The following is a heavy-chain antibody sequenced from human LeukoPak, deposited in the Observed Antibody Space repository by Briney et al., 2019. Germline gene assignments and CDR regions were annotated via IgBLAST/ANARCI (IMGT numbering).Heavy chain of an antibody. CDR1: GYAFTGYY. D-gene: IGHD6-19*01. CDR3: ARSVAVAGSPLGY. V-gene: IGHV1-2*02. CDR2: INPNSGGT. J-gene: IGHJ4*02. Sequence: ASVKVSCKASGYAFTGYYMHWVRQAPGQGLEWMGWINPNSGGTNYAQKFQGRVTMTRDTSISTAYMELSRLRSDDTDVYYCARSVAVAGSPLGYWGQGTLVTVSS.